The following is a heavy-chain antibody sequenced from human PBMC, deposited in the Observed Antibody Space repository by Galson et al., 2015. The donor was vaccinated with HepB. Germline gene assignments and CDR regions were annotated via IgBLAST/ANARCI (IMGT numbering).Heavy chain of an antibody. V-gene: IGHV3-73*01. D-gene: IGHD3-3*01. CDR1: GFTFSGSA. CDR2: IRSKANSYAT. CDR3: TRHYGRDYDFWSGYYSFDY. Sequence: SLRLSCAASGFTFSGSAMHWVRQASGKGLEWVGRIRSKANSYATAYAASVKGRFTISRDDSKNTAYLQMNSLKTEDTAVYYCTRHYGRDYDFWSGYYSFDYWGQGTLVTVSS. J-gene: IGHJ4*02.